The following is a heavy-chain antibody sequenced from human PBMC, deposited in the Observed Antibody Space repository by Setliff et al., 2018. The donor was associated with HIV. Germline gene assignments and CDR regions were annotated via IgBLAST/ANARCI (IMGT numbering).Heavy chain of an antibody. D-gene: IGHD4-17*01. J-gene: IGHJ3*01. CDR3: ARVQMAYAAFDV. V-gene: IGHV4-59*01. CDR1: GGSISTYY. CDR2: IYFTGSS. Sequence: PSETLSLTCTVSGGSISTYYWSWIRQPPGKGLEWIGSIYFTGSSDNNPSLKSRVTLSVDTSKHQFSLKLISVTAADTAVYYCARVQMAYAAFDVWGQGTMVTVSS.